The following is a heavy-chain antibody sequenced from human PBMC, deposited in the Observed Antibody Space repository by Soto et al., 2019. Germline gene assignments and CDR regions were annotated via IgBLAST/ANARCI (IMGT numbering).Heavy chain of an antibody. J-gene: IGHJ5*02. CDR3: ARLYCSSSTCDSWFDP. D-gene: IGHD2-2*01. Sequence: XESLKVSCPGFGYTCNIFWISLVLQMPGRGLEWVGRIDPRDSYTSYSPSFQGHVTISADKSISAVYLQWGSLKASDTAMYYCARLYCSSSTCDSWFDPWGQGTLVTVSS. CDR2: IDPRDSYT. CDR1: GYTCNIFW. V-gene: IGHV5-10-1*01.